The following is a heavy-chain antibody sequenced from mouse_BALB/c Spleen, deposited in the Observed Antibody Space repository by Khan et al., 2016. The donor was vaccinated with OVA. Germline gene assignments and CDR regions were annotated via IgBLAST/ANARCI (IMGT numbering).Heavy chain of an antibody. Sequence: EVELVESGGGLVKPGGSLKLSCAASGFTFSSYTMSWVRQTPEKRLEWVATIISGGSYTYYPDSVKGRFPFSRDNAQNTLYLQMSSLKTEDTAMYDDTRDGTLRRFDNWGQGTLVTVSA. V-gene: IGHV5-6-4*01. CDR3: TRDGTLRRFDN. CDR1: GFTFSSYT. J-gene: IGHJ3*01. D-gene: IGHD2-4*01. CDR2: IISGGSYT.